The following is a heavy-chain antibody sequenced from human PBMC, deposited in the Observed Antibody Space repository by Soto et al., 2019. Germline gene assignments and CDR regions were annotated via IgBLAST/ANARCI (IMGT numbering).Heavy chain of an antibody. CDR1: GFTFGTFT. D-gene: IGHD2-21*02. J-gene: IGHJ6*02. CDR2: IGTTSTYI. Sequence: GGSLGLSCTASGFTFGTFTMSWVRQAPGKGLEWVSSIGTTSTYIYYADSVRGRFTISRDNAKNSLYLQMNSLRAEDTAVYFCARVMCGDCSSYYYYSMDVWGQGTTVTVSS. CDR3: ARVMCGDCSSYYYYSMDV. V-gene: IGHV3-21*01.